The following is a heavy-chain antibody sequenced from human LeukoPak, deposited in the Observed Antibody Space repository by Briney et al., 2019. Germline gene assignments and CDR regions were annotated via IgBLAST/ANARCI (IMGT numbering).Heavy chain of an antibody. CDR1: GFTFDSNA. D-gene: IGHD5-18*01. J-gene: IGHJ4*02. CDR2: ISGSGSST. V-gene: IGHV3-23*01. CDR3: AKGRGYSYGNGYFDY. Sequence: GGSLRLSCAASGFTFDSNAMNWVRQAPGKGLEWVSVISGSGSSTYYADSVKGRFTISRDNSKNTMYLQMNSLRAEDTAVYYCAKGRGYSYGNGYFDYWGQGTLVTVSS.